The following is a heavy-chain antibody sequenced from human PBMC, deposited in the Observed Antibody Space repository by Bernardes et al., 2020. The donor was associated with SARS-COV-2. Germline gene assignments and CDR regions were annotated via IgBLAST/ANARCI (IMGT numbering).Heavy chain of an antibody. J-gene: IGHJ4*02. CDR3: ARDVAGREDF. CDR2: INEDGTTT. V-gene: IGHV3-74*01. CDR1: EFTFSRSW. Sequence: GGSLCLSCAASEFTFSRSWMHWVRRVPGKGLVWVSRINEDGTTTNYADSVKGRFTIFRDNAKSTLFLQMNSLRAEDTAVYYCARDVAGREDFWGQGTLVTVCS. D-gene: IGHD6-19*01.